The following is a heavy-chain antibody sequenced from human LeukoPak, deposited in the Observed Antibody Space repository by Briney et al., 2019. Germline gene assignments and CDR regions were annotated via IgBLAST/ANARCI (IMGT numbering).Heavy chain of an antibody. CDR2: ISYGGSNK. J-gene: IGHJ4*02. CDR3: ARDGEPSDYYDSSGYYHDY. D-gene: IGHD3-22*01. Sequence: PGGSLRLSCAASGFTFSSYAMHWVRQAPGKGLEWVAVISYGGSNKYYADSVKGRFTISRDNSKNTLYLQMNSLRAEDTAVYYCARDGEPSDYYDSSGYYHDYWGQGTLVTVSS. CDR1: GFTFSSYA. V-gene: IGHV3-30-3*01.